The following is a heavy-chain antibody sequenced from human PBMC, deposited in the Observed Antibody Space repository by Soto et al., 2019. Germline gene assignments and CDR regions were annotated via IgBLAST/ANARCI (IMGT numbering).Heavy chain of an antibody. CDR2: INPNSGGT. CDR1: GYTFTGYY. J-gene: IGHJ4*02. V-gene: IGHV1-2*02. D-gene: IGHD3-22*01. CDR3: FTYDSSGYYYYFDY. Sequence: XSVKVSCKASGYTFTGYYMHWVRQAPGQGLEWMGWINPNSGGTNYAQKFQGRVTMTRDTSISTAYMELSRLRSDDTAVYYCFTYDSSGYYYYFDYWGQGTLVTVSS.